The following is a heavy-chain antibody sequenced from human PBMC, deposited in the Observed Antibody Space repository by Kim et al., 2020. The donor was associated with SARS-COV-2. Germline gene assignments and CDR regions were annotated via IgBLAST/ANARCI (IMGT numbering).Heavy chain of an antibody. Sequence: GGSLRLSCAASGFTFSSYWMHWVRQAPGKGLVWVSRINSDGSSTSYADSVKGRFTISRDNAKNTLYLQMNSLRAEDTAVYYCARVWLDTMDGMDVWGQGTTVTVSS. CDR2: INSDGSST. CDR3: ARVWLDTMDGMDV. V-gene: IGHV3-74*01. J-gene: IGHJ6*02. D-gene: IGHD3-10*01. CDR1: GFTFSSYW.